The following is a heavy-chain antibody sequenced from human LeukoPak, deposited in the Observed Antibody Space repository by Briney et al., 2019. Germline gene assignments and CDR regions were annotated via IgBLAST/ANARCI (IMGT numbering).Heavy chain of an antibody. D-gene: IGHD3-22*01. Sequence: GGSLRLSCAASGFTFSSYWMSWVRQAPGKGLEWVANIKQDGSEKYYVDSVKGRFTISRDNAKNSLYLRMNSLRAEDTAVYYCARRGTCYDSSGYSLDYWGQGTLVTVSS. CDR3: ARRGTCYDSSGYSLDY. CDR2: IKQDGSEK. V-gene: IGHV3-7*01. J-gene: IGHJ4*02. CDR1: GFTFSSYW.